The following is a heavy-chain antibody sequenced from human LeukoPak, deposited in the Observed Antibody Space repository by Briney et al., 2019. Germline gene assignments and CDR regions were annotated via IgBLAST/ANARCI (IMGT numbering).Heavy chain of an antibody. V-gene: IGHV4-39*07. Sequence: ASETLSLTCTVSGGSISSSSYYWGWIRQPPGKGLEWIGSIYYSGSTYYNPSLKSRVTISVDTSKNQFSLKLSSVTAADTAVYYCARVTTVTGIDYWGQGTLVTVSS. D-gene: IGHD4-17*01. CDR3: ARVTTVTGIDY. CDR2: IYYSGST. CDR1: GGSISSSSYY. J-gene: IGHJ4*02.